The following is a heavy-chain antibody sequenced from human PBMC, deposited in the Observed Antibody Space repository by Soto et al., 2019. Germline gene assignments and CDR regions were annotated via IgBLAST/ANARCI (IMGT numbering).Heavy chain of an antibody. CDR2: IYYSGST. CDR1: GGSISSGGYY. V-gene: IGHV4-31*03. D-gene: IGHD3-22*01. Sequence: SETLSLTCTVSGGSISSGGYYWSWIRQHPGKGLEWIGYIYYSGSTYYNPSLKSRVTISVDTSKNQFSLKLSSVTAADTAVYYCARDRDFYYYDSSGYFDYWGQGTPVTVS. CDR3: ARDRDFYYYDSSGYFDY. J-gene: IGHJ4*02.